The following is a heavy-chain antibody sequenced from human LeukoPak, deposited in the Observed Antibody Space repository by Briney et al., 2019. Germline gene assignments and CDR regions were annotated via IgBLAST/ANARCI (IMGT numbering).Heavy chain of an antibody. CDR3: ARDWGLQYYYDSSGQIDY. V-gene: IGHV3-30*02. J-gene: IGHJ4*02. Sequence: GGSLRLSCAASGFTFSSYGMHWVRQAPGKGLEWEAFIRYDGSNKYYADSVKGRFTISRDNSKNTLYLQMNSLRAEDTAVYYCARDWGLQYYYDSSGQIDYWGQGTLVTVSS. D-gene: IGHD3-22*01. CDR1: GFTFSSYG. CDR2: IRYDGSNK.